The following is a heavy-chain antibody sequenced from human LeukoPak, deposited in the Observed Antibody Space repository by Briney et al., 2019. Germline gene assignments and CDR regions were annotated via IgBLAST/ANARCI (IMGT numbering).Heavy chain of an antibody. V-gene: IGHV1-18*04. D-gene: IGHD2-2*01. CDR1: GYTFTSYG. CDR3: ARDCSSTNCYRHFDY. CDR2: SSGYNGNT. Sequence: ASVKVSCKASGYTFTSYGISWVRQAPGQGLEWMGWSSGYNGNTNYAQKLQGRVTMTTDTSTRTAYMELRSLRSDDTAVYYCARDCSSTNCYRHFDYWGQGTLVTVSS. J-gene: IGHJ4*02.